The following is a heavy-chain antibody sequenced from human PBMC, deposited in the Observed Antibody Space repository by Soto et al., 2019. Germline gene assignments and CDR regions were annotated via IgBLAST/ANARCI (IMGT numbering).Heavy chain of an antibody. CDR2: ISAYNGNT. Sequence: ASVKVSCKASGYTFTSYGISWVRQAPGQGLEWMGWISAYNGNTNYAQKLQGRVTMTTDTSTSTAYMGLRSLRSDDTAVYYCARDPDVDTAMVTVFDYWGQGTLVTVSS. J-gene: IGHJ4*02. D-gene: IGHD5-18*01. CDR1: GYTFTSYG. V-gene: IGHV1-18*04. CDR3: ARDPDVDTAMVTVFDY.